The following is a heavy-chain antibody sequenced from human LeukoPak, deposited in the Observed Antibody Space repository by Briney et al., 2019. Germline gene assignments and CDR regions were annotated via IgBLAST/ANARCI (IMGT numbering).Heavy chain of an antibody. CDR1: GFTYSHYG. V-gene: IGHV3-33*08. CDR3: ARDAQRGFDYSNSLQY. J-gene: IGHJ4*02. D-gene: IGHD4-11*01. Sequence: GGSLRLSCAASGFTYSHYGMHWVRQAPGKGLEWVAVIWSDGTEKYYADAVKGRFTISRDNTRNTLYLQLNSLRGEDTAVYYCARDAQRGFDYSNSLQYWGQGTLVTVSS. CDR2: IWSDGTEK.